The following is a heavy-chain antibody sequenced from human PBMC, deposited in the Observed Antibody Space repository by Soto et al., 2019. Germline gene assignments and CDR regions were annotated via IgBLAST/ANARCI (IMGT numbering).Heavy chain of an antibody. CDR3: VKEGYMRSDWYGQFDY. J-gene: IGHJ4*02. Sequence: PGGPLRLSCSASGFTFNSYAMHWVRQAPGKGLEFVSAISSYGAYTYYADSVKGRFAISRDNSKNTLYLQMSSLRAEDTALYYCVKEGYMRSDWYGQFDYWGQGALVTAPQ. CDR2: ISSYGAYT. V-gene: IGHV3-64D*06. D-gene: IGHD6-19*01. CDR1: GFTFNSYA.